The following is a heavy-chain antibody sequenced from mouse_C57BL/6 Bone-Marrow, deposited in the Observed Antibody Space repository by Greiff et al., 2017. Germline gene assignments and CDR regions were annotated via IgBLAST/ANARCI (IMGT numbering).Heavy chain of an antibody. Sequence: QVQLQQPGAELVKPGASVKLSCKASGYTFTSYWMHWVKQRPGQGLEWIGMIHPKSGSTNYNEKFKSKATLPVDKSSSTEYMLLTCLASEDSAVSYCAKTRYDDAMDYWGQGTLVTVSA. V-gene: IGHV1-64*01. CDR2: IHPKSGST. CDR3: AKTRYDDAMDY. CDR1: GYTFTSYW. J-gene: IGHJ4*01. D-gene: IGHD2-12*01.